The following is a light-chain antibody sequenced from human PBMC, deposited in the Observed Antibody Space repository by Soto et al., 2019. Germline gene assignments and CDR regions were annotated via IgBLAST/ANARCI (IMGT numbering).Light chain of an antibody. V-gene: IGKV3-20*01. J-gene: IGKJ1*01. CDR3: LQYGTPLWT. CDR1: QSVPANY. Sequence: EIVLTQSPGTLSLSPGERVTLSCGASQSVPANYLAWYQQKPGQAPRLLIYGASNRATGIPDRFSGSGSGTDFTLTGSRLEPEDFAVYYCLQYGTPLWTCGQGARVEIK. CDR2: GAS.